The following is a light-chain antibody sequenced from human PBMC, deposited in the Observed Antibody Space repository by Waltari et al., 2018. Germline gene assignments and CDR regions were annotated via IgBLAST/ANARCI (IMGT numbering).Light chain of an antibody. J-gene: IGLJ2*01. CDR1: SRDVGGYSY. CDR3: SSNTSSSTNVV. V-gene: IGLV2-14*03. CDR2: DVT. Sequence: SALTQPASVSGSPGQSSTISCTGTSRDVGGYSYDSWYQKHPGKAPKLMIYDVTNRPSGVSNRFAGSQSGNEAALTISVLQAEDDADCYCSSNTSSSTNVVFGGGTKLTVL.